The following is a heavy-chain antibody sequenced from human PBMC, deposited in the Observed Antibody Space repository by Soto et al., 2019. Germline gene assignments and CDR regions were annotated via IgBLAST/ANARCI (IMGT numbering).Heavy chain of an antibody. D-gene: IGHD3-10*01. CDR2: IAVGSGNT. V-gene: IGHV1-58*01. CDR1: GVAFTSCA. Sequence: SVKVSWKACGVAFTSCALQWVRQVRGQRLEWIGWIAVGSGNTGYAQKFQERVTITRDMSTSTAYMELSSLTSEDTAVYYCAAGRTWFGEFRVYWGQGTLVTVS. CDR3: AAGRTWFGEFRVY. J-gene: IGHJ4*02.